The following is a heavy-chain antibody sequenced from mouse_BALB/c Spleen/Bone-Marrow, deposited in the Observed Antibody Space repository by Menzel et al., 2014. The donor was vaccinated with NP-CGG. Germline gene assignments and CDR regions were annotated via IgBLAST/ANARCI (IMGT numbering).Heavy chain of an antibody. CDR2: INPYNDGT. CDR3: ARKAITTVGTYWYFDV. D-gene: IGHD1-1*01. V-gene: IGHV1-14*01. Sequence: VQLQQSGPELVKPGASVKMSCKASEYTFTSYVMHWVKQKPGQGLEWIGYINPYNDGTKYNEKFKGKATLTSDKSSSTAYMGLSSLTSEDSAVFYCARKAITTVGTYWYFDVWGAGTTVTVSS. CDR1: EYTFTSYV. J-gene: IGHJ1*01.